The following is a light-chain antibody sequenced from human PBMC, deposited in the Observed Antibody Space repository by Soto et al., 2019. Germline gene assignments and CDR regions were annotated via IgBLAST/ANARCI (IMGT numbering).Light chain of an antibody. Sequence: EIVMTQSPATLSVSPGERATLSCRASQTINTNLAWYQQKPGQAPRLLIHGASTRATGIPARFSGSGSGTEFTLTISSLQSEDFAVYFCQQYNDWPPVTFGGGTKVEIK. V-gene: IGKV3-15*01. CDR1: QTINTN. J-gene: IGKJ4*01. CDR2: GAS. CDR3: QQYNDWPPVT.